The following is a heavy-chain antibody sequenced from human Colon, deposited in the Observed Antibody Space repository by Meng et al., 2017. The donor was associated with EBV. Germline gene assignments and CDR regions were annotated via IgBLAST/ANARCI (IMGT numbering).Heavy chain of an antibody. CDR3: ARTNYGDYNWFDP. J-gene: IGHJ5*02. CDR1: GGSISSGGFY. V-gene: IGHV4-31*03. D-gene: IGHD4-17*01. Sequence: QVQLQESGPGLVKPSQTLSPTCTVSGGSISSGGFYWGWIRQHPGKGLEWIGYIYYSGSTYYNPSLRSRVAISIDTSKNQFSLKLTSVTAADTAVYFCARTNYGDYNWFDPRGQGTLVTVSS. CDR2: IYYSGST.